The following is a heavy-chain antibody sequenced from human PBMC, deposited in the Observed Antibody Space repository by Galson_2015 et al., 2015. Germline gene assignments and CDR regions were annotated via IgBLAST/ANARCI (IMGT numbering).Heavy chain of an antibody. CDR3: AKDPRIKSYSSGWYFAH. J-gene: IGHJ4*02. CDR2: ISGSGGST. Sequence: SLRLSCAASGFTFSSYAMSWVRQAPGKGLEWVSTISGSGGSTYYADSVKGRFTISRDNSKNTLYLQMNSLRAEDTAVYYCAKDPRIKSYSSGWYFAHWGQGTLVTVSS. V-gene: IGHV3-23*01. D-gene: IGHD6-19*01. CDR1: GFTFSSYA.